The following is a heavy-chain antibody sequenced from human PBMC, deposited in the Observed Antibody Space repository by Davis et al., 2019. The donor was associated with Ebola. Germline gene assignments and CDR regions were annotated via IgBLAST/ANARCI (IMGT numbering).Heavy chain of an antibody. CDR2: MLHDGSEK. Sequence: GESLKISCAASGFTFSESWMAWVRQAPGKGLEWLANMLHDGSEKYSAGPVKGRFTISRDNSENTLYLQMNDLRVEDTAVYYCTKGAHWADDAFHLWGQGTVVTVSS. D-gene: IGHD7-27*01. CDR3: TKGAHWADDAFHL. V-gene: IGHV3-7*03. CDR1: GFTFSESW. J-gene: IGHJ3*01.